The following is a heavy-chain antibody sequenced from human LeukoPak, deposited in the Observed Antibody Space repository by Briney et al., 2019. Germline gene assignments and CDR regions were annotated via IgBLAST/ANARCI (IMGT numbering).Heavy chain of an antibody. Sequence: PSQTLSLTCSVSGGSISSGDYYWSWIRQPPGKGLEWIGYIYHSGSTYYSPSLKSRVTISVDTSKNQFSLKLSSVTAADTAVYYCARTHSGYEYYFDYWGQGTLVTVSS. J-gene: IGHJ4*02. D-gene: IGHD5-12*01. CDR2: IYHSGST. CDR1: GGSISSGDYY. V-gene: IGHV4-30-4*08. CDR3: ARTHSGYEYYFDY.